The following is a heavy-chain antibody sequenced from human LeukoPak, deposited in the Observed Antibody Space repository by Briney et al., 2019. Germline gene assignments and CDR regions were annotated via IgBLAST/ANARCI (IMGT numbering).Heavy chain of an antibody. CDR3: ARALVVVITD. J-gene: IGHJ4*02. CDR2: IYHSGST. Sequence: SETLSLTCAVSGGSISSSNWWSWVRQPPGKGLEWIGEIYHSGSTNYNPSLKSRVTISVDTSKNQFSLKLSSVIAADTAVYYCARALVVVITDWGQGTLVTVSS. CDR1: GGSISSSNW. D-gene: IGHD3-22*01. V-gene: IGHV4-4*02.